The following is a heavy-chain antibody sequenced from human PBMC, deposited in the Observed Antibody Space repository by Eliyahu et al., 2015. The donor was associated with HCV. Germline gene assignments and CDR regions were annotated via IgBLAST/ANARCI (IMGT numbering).Heavy chain of an antibody. D-gene: IGHD6-6*01. Sequence: QVQLQESGPGLVKPSETLSLTCTVSGGSISSYYWSWIRQPPGKGLEWIGYIHYSGNTNYNPSLKSRVTISVDTSKNQFSLKLSSVTTADTAVYYCARFVSSSSRYFDYWGQGTLVTVSS. CDR2: IHYSGNT. CDR1: GGSISSYY. CDR3: ARFVSSSSRYFDY. V-gene: IGHV4-59*01. J-gene: IGHJ4*02.